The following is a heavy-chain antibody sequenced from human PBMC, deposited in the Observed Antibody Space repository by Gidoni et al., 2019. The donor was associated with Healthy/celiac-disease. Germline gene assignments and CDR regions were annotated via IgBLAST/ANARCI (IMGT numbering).Heavy chain of an antibody. Sequence: EVQLVESGGGMVKPGGSLRLSCAASGFTLRSYSMNWVRQATGKGLEWVSSISSSSSYIYYADSVKGRFTISIDNAKNSLYLQMNSLRAEDTAVYYCAREYPYYYDSSGPNYFDYWGQGTLVTVSS. CDR2: ISSSSSYI. V-gene: IGHV3-21*01. CDR3: AREYPYYYDSSGPNYFDY. J-gene: IGHJ4*02. CDR1: GFTLRSYS. D-gene: IGHD3-22*01.